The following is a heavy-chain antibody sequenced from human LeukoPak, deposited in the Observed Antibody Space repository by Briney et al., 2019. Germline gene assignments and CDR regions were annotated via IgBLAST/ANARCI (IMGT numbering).Heavy chain of an antibody. V-gene: IGHV3-7*03. CDR2: IRQDGSQK. J-gene: IGHJ4*02. CDR3: ATLSVVVVPAELN. D-gene: IGHD2-15*01. Sequence: GGSLRLSCAASGFTFSSYWMSWVRQAPGKGLEWVATIRQDGSQKYYVDSVKGRFTISRDNAKNSLYLQMNSLRAEDTAVYYCATLSVVVVPAELNWGQGTLVTVSS. CDR1: GFTFSSYW.